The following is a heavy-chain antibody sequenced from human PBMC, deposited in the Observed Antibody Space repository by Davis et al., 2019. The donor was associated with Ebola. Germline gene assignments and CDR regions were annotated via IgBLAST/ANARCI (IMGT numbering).Heavy chain of an antibody. D-gene: IGHD3-16*01. J-gene: IGHJ4*02. CDR1: GFIFRSYV. CDR2: MLYDVTSK. V-gene: IGHV3-33*03. CDR3: AKDRSSDYYEDSGIDY. Sequence: GESLKISCAASGFIFRSYVMSWVRQAPGKGLEWVAFMLYDVTSKYYADSVKGRFTVSRDNSKNTLYLQMNSLRAEDTAVYYCAKDRSSDYYEDSGIDYWGQGTLVTVSS.